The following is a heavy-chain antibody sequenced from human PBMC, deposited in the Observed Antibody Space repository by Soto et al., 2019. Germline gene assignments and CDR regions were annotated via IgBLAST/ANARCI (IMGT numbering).Heavy chain of an antibody. CDR1: GYTFTSYG. D-gene: IGHD6-13*01. Sequence: VASVKVSCKASGYTFTSYGISWVRQAPGQGLEWMGWISAYNGNTNYAQKLQGRVTMTTDTSTSTAYMELRSLRSDDTAVYYCARDRDRIAAAGTGYYYYGMDVWGQGTTVTVSS. J-gene: IGHJ6*02. CDR2: ISAYNGNT. V-gene: IGHV1-18*01. CDR3: ARDRDRIAAAGTGYYYYGMDV.